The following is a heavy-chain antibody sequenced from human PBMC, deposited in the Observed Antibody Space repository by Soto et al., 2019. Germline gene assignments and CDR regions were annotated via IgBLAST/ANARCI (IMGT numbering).Heavy chain of an antibody. CDR2: IYYSGST. J-gene: IGHJ4*02. CDR1: GGSISSYY. V-gene: IGHV4-59*01. D-gene: IGHD6-19*01. Sequence: PSETLSLTCTVSGGSISSYYWSWVRQPPGKGLEWIGYIYYSGSTNYNPSLKSRVTISVDTSKNQFSLKLSSVTAADTAVYYCGPRGAVADPRGYWGQGTLVTIS. CDR3: GPRGAVADPRGY.